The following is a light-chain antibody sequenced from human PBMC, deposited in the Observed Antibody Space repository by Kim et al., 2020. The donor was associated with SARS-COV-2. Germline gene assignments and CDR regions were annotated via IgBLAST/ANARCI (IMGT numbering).Light chain of an antibody. V-gene: IGLV3-1*01. CDR2: QDS. CDR1: GLGDKY. Sequence: SVSPGQTATITCSGDGLGDKYVCWFQQKPGQSPVMVIYQDSRRPSGIPERISGSNSGNTATLTIRGTQAIDEADYYCQAWDSNTGVFGTGTKVTVL. J-gene: IGLJ1*01. CDR3: QAWDSNTGV.